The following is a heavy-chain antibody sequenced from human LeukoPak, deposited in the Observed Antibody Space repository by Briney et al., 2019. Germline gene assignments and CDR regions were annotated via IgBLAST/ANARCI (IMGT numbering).Heavy chain of an antibody. J-gene: IGHJ5*02. CDR1: GGSISSYY. CDR3: ARVRGSLNWFDP. V-gene: IGHV4-4*08. CDR2: IYTSGST. Sequence: SETLSLTCTVSGGSISSYYWSWIRQPPGKGLEWIGRIYTSGSTNYNPSLKSRVTISVDTSKNQFSLKLSSVTAADTAVYYCARVRGSLNWFDPWGQGTLVTVSS. D-gene: IGHD2-15*01.